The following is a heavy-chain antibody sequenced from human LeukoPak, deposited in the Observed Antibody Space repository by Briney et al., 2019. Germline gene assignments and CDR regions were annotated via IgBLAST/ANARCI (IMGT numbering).Heavy chain of an antibody. CDR2: IYPGDSET. Sequence: GESLKISCRGSGYNFRNYWIGWVRQMPGQGLEWMRVIYPGDSETRYSPSFQGQVTISADKSINTAYLQWSSLKASDTSMYYCASMFSGPPTTFDYWSQGTLVTVSS. J-gene: IGHJ4*02. V-gene: IGHV5-51*01. CDR3: ASMFSGPPTTFDY. CDR1: GYNFRNYW. D-gene: IGHD1-26*01.